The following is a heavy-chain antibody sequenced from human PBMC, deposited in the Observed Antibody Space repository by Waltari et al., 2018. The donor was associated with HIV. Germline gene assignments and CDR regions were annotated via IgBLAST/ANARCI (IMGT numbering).Heavy chain of an antibody. V-gene: IGHV1-18*01. CDR1: GYPFTTYA. CDR3: ARINYNFWSGYPLGGMDV. Sequence: QVQLVQSGAEVKKPGASVNVSCKASGYPFTTYAITWMRQAPGQGLEWMGWINVYNGNTNYGQKLQGRVTMTTDTSTSTAYMELRSLRSDDTAVYYCARINYNFWSGYPLGGMDVWGQGTTVTVSS. D-gene: IGHD3-3*01. J-gene: IGHJ6*02. CDR2: INVYNGNT.